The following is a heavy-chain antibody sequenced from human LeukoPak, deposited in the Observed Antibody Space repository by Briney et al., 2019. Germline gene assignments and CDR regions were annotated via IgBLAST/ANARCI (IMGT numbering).Heavy chain of an antibody. D-gene: IGHD1-14*01. CDR1: GLTFSTSG. V-gene: IGHV3-21*06. CDR3: ATETNGRHYDY. CDR2: ICPTGSDR. J-gene: IGHJ4*02. Sequence: KSGGSLRLSCTASGLTFSTSGFNWVREARGKGVEWVASICPTGSDRYHADSMKGRLTICRDKAKNFLYLQMNSLRAEDTAVYYCATETNGRHYDYWGQGTLLTVSS.